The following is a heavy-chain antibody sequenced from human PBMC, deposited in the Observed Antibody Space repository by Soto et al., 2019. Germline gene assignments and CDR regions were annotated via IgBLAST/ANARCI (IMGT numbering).Heavy chain of an antibody. CDR1: GFSVSSYG. V-gene: IGHV3-30*18. CDR3: AKDPTRIMGDY. CDR2: ISYDGSNK. J-gene: IGHJ4*02. Sequence: PGGSLRLSCAASGFSVSSYGMHWVRQAPGKGLEWVAVISYDGSNKYYADSVKGRFTISRDNSKNTLYLQMNSLRAEDTAVYYCAKDPTRIMGDYWGQGTLVTVSS.